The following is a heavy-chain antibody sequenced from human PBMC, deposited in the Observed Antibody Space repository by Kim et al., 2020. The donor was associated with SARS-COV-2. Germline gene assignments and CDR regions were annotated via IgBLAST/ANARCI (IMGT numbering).Heavy chain of an antibody. D-gene: IGHD2-2*01. CDR2: ISSSGSTI. Sequence: GGSLRLSCAASGFTFSSDEMNWVRQAPGKGLEWVSYISSSGSTIYYADSVKGRFTISRDNAKNSLYLQMNSLRAEDTAVYYCASLIVVVPSFWGQGTLVTVSS. J-gene: IGHJ4*02. V-gene: IGHV3-48*03. CDR1: GFTFSSDE. CDR3: ASLIVVVPSF.